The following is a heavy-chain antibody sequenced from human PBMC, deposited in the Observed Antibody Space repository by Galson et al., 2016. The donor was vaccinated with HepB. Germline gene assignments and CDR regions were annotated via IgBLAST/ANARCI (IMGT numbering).Heavy chain of an antibody. D-gene: IGHD2-8*01. CDR3: AGPGFGLILYGFDP. CDR2: IYQSGSI. J-gene: IGHJ5*02. Sequence: SETLSLTCAVSGGSISSSNWWSWVRQPPGKGLEWIAEIYQSGSINYNPSLKSRVTISVDTSKNQFSLKLSSVTAADTAVYYCAGPGFGLILYGFDPWGQGTLVTVSS. V-gene: IGHV4-4*02. CDR1: GGSISSSNW.